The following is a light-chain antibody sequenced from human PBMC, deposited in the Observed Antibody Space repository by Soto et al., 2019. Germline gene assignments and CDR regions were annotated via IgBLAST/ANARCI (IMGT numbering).Light chain of an antibody. J-gene: IGKJ1*01. V-gene: IGKV1-5*01. CDR2: DVS. CDR3: QQYNSYPWT. CDR1: QSISGW. Sequence: IHMTHSPSTLSASVLYRVTITFLASQSISGWLAWYQQKPGKAPKLLIYDVSSLESGVPSRFSGSGSGTEFTLAISSLQPDDFATYYCQQYNSYPWTFGQGTKVDIK.